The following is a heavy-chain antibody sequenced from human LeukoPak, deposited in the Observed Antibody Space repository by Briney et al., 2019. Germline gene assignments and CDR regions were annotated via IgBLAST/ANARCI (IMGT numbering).Heavy chain of an antibody. CDR3: ARDLEWDIVVVPAAVDFDY. Sequence: GGSLRLSCAASGFSFSSYGMHWVRQAPGKGLEWVAVISYDGSNKYYADSVKGRFTISRDNSKNTLYLQMNSLRAEDTAVYYCARDLEWDIVVVPAAVDFDYLGQGTLVTVSS. CDR2: ISYDGSNK. D-gene: IGHD2-2*01. J-gene: IGHJ4*02. V-gene: IGHV3-30*19. CDR1: GFSFSSYG.